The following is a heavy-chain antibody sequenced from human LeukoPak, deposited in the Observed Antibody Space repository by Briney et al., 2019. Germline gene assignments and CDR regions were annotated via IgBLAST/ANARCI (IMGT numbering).Heavy chain of an antibody. V-gene: IGHV3-74*01. D-gene: IGHD3-10*01. CDR2: INSDGSST. J-gene: IGHJ4*02. CDR1: GFTFSSYW. Sequence: GGSLRLSCAASGFTFSSYWMHWVRQAPGKGLVWVSRINSDGSSTSYADSVKGRFTISRDNAKNTLYLQMNSLRAEDTAVYYCARDTGTYYYGSGSYLFDYWGPGTLVTVSS. CDR3: ARDTGTYYYGSGSYLFDY.